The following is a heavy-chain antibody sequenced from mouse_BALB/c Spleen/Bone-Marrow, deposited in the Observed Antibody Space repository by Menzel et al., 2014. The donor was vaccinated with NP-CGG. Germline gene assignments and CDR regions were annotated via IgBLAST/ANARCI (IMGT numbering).Heavy chain of an antibody. CDR2: INTYNGNT. CDR3: XGPSPNSEIDX. V-gene: IGHV1S137*01. Sequence: QVQLPQPGPEVVRPGVSVKLSCLASAYSFTDYPMHWVNQSHAQSLAWIGLINTYNGNTNYNQKFKGKATMTVDKSSSTAYMELXRXXXDXTXIYXXXGPSPNSEIDXWRQGTSRTASS. CDR1: AYSFTDYP. J-gene: IGHJ2*02.